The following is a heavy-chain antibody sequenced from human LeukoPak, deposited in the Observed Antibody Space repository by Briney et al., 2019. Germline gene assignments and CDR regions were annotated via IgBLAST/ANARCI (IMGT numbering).Heavy chain of an antibody. Sequence: GGSLRLSCAASGFTFSSYWMHWVRQAPGKGLEWVAVISYDGSNKYYADSVKGRFTISRDNSKNTLYLQMNSLRAEDTAVYYCAKSQGAFDIWGQGTMVTVSS. J-gene: IGHJ3*02. V-gene: IGHV3-30*18. CDR1: GFTFSSYW. CDR3: AKSQGAFDI. CDR2: ISYDGSNK.